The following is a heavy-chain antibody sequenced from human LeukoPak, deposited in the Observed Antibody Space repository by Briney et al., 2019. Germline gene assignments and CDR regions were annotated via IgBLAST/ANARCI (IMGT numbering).Heavy chain of an antibody. CDR3: ARAWELPLYFDY. Sequence: SETLSLTCTVSGGSISSSSYYWGWIRQPPGKGLERIGSIYYSGSTYYNPSLKSRVTISVDTSKNQFSLKLSSVTAADTAVYYCARAWELPLYFDYWGQGTLVTVSS. V-gene: IGHV4-39*01. CDR2: IYYSGST. J-gene: IGHJ4*02. D-gene: IGHD1-26*01. CDR1: GGSISSSSYY.